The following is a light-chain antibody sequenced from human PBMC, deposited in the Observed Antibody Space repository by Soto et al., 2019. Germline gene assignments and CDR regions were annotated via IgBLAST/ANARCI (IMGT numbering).Light chain of an antibody. V-gene: IGKV3-20*01. CDR3: QQYGSSGT. Sequence: EIVLTQSPATLSVSPGDRATLSCRASQSIGSAVAWYHQKPGQAPRLLIYGASNRATGIPDRFSGSGSGTDFTLTISRLEPEDFAVYYCQQYGSSGTFGQGTKVDIK. J-gene: IGKJ1*01. CDR1: QSIGSA. CDR2: GAS.